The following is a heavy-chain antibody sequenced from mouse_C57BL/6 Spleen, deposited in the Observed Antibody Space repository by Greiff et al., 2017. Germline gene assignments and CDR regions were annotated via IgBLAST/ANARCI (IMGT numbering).Heavy chain of an antibody. J-gene: IGHJ3*01. Sequence: QVQLKQPGTELVKPGASVKLSCKASGYTFTSYWMHWVKQRPGQGLEWIGNINPRNGGTNYNEKFKSKATLTVDKSSSTAYMQLSSLTSEDSAVXYCAGGGYYGNPAWFAYWGQGTLVTVSA. CDR3: AGGGYYGNPAWFAY. CDR2: INPRNGGT. D-gene: IGHD2-1*01. CDR1: GYTFTSYW. V-gene: IGHV1-53*01.